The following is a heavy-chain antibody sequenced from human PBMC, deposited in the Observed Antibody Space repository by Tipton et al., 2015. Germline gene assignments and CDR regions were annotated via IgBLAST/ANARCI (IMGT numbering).Heavy chain of an antibody. CDR2: TYYKSKWYH. D-gene: IGHD5-24*01. CDR3: ARDLEHGMDV. V-gene: IGHV6-1*01. CDR1: GDSVSSNRVT. Sequence: GLVKPSQTLSLTCDISGDSVSSNRVTWNWIRQSPSRGLEWLGRTYYKSKWYHDYAISVQSRITLTADTSKDQFSLQLNSVTPDDSAVYYCARDLEHGMDVWGQGTTVTVSS. J-gene: IGHJ6*02.